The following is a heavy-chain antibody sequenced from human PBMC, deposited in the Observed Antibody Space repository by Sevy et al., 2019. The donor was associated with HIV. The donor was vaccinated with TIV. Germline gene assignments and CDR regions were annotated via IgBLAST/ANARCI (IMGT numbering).Heavy chain of an antibody. D-gene: IGHD6-19*01. CDR1: GFTFSNYA. CDR2: ICESGGLT. Sequence: GGSLRLSCAASGFTFSNYAMSWVRQAPGKGLQWVSSICESGGLTNDADSVKGRFTISRDNSKNTLYLQMNSLRVEDTAIYYCAKATIEVAATTGGVYDYWGQGTLVTVSS. CDR3: AKATIEVAATTGGVYDY. J-gene: IGHJ4*02. V-gene: IGHV3-23*01.